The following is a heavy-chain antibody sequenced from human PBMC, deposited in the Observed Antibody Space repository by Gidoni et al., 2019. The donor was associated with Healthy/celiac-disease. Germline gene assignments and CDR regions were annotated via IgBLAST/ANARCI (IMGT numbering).Heavy chain of an antibody. CDR1: GYSFTSYW. CDR3: ARQAGKEGVGDFDI. CDR2: IYPGDSAT. V-gene: IGHV5-51*01. Sequence: EVQLVQSGAEVKTPGESLKISCKGSGYSFTSYWIGWVRQMPGKGLEWMGIIYPGDSATRYSPSFQGQVTTSTNKSISTADLQWSSLKASDTAMYYCARQAGKEGVGDFDIWGQGTMVTVSS. J-gene: IGHJ3*02. D-gene: IGHD4-17*01.